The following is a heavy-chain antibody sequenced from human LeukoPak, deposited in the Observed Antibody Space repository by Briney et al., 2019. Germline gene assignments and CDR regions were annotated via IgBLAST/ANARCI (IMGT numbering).Heavy chain of an antibody. V-gene: IGHV4-39*07. CDR2: IHYSGKT. CDR1: SGSISSGAYY. D-gene: IGHD6-13*01. J-gene: IGHJ4*02. Sequence: SETLSLTCTVSSGSISSGAYYWGWIRQPPGKGLEWIGTIHYSGKTYYNPSLKCRITISIDTSKNQFSLKLSSVTAADTAVYYCARTGYSSSWYNYWGQGTLVTVSS. CDR3: ARTGYSSSWYNY.